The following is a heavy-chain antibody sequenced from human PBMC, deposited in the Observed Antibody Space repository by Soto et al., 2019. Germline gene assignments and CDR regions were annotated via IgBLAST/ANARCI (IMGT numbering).Heavy chain of an antibody. CDR1: GYTFTSYG. D-gene: IGHD1-26*01. CDR3: ARSWYSTTRYFDF. J-gene: IGHJ2*01. V-gene: IGHV1-18*01. CDR2: ISAHNGNT. Sequence: QVQLVHSGPEVKRPGASVKVSCKPSGYTFTSYGISWVRQAPGQGLEWMGWISAHNGNTNYAQKVQGRVTMTTDTSTSTAYMELTSLRSDDTAVYYCARSWYSTTRYFDFWGRGTLVTVSS.